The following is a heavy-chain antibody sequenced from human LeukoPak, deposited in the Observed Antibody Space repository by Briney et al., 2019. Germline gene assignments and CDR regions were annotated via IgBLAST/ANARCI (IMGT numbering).Heavy chain of an antibody. CDR1: GGSISSSNW. J-gene: IGHJ6*02. Sequence: SETLSLTCAVSGGSISSSNWWSWVRQPPGKGLEWLGEIYHSGSTNYNPSLKSRVTISVDKSKNQFSLKLSSVTAADTAVYYCARLESVVVVPAATYLYYGMDVWGQGTTVTVSS. V-gene: IGHV4-4*02. CDR3: ARLESVVVVPAATYLYYGMDV. CDR2: IYHSGST. D-gene: IGHD2-2*01.